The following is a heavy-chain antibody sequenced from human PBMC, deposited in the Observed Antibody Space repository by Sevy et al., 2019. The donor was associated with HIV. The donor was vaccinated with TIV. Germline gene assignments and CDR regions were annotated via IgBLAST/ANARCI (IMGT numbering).Heavy chain of an antibody. CDR1: GFTFSSYW. CDR2: IKQDGSEK. Sequence: GGSLRLSCAASGFTFSSYWMSWVRQAPGKGLEWVANIKQDGSEKYYVDSVKGRFTISRDNAKNSLYLQMNSLRGEDTAVYYCAGEGSSSWYRAEDFKHWGQGTLVTVSS. CDR3: AGEGSSSWYRAEDFKH. J-gene: IGHJ1*01. V-gene: IGHV3-7*01. D-gene: IGHD6-13*01.